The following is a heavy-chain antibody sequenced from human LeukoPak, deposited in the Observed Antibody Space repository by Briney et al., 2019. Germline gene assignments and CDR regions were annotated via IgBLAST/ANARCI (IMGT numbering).Heavy chain of an antibody. CDR2: IWYDGSIK. Sequence: GGSLRLSCAASGLTVSSNHMSRVRQAPGKGLEWVAVIWYDGSIKYYADSVKGRFTISRDNSKNTLYLQMNSLRAEDTAVYYCARNYDILTGRDAFHIWGQGTMVTVSS. D-gene: IGHD3-9*01. J-gene: IGHJ3*02. V-gene: IGHV3-33*08. CDR1: GLTVSSNH. CDR3: ARNYDILTGRDAFHI.